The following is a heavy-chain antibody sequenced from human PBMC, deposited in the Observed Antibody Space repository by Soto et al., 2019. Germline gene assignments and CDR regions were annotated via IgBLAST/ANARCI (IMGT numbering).Heavy chain of an antibody. CDR2: ISYDGSNK. CDR1: GFTFSSYG. D-gene: IGHD4-17*01. V-gene: IGHV3-30*03. CDR3: SRIYAPDYSYYYLDF. J-gene: IGHJ6*02. Sequence: QVQLVESGGGVVQPGRSLRLSCAASGFTFSSYGMHWVRQAPGKGLEWVAVISYDGSNKYYADSVKGRFTISRDNSKNTLYLRMNGLRAEDTDGYYCSRIYAPDYSYYYLDFWGQGTTVTVSS.